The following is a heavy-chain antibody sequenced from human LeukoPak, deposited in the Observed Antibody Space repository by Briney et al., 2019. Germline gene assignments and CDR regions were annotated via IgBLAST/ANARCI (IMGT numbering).Heavy chain of an antibody. CDR1: GYTFTSYG. CDR2: ISAYNGNT. V-gene: IGHV1-18*01. D-gene: IGHD4-17*01. CDR3: ARSDYGDYWYAFDF. Sequence: ASVKVSCKASGYTFTSYGISWVRQAPGQGLEWMGWISAYNGNTNYARKLQGRVTMTTDTSTSTAYMELRSLRSDDTAVYYCARSDYGDYWYAFDFWGQGTMVTVSS. J-gene: IGHJ3*01.